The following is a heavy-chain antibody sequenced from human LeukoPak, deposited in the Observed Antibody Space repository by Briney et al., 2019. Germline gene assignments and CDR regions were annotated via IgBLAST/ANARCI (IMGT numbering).Heavy chain of an antibody. CDR1: DGSISSYH. CDR3: TRNGGYSDWYFDL. CDR2: IYSSGST. D-gene: IGHD4-23*01. Sequence: SETLSLTCTVSDGSISSYHWSWIRQSAGKGLEWIGRIYSSGSTNYNPSLKSRVTMSVDTSKNQFSLKLSSVTAADTAVYYCTRNGGYSDWYFDLWGRGTLVTVSS. V-gene: IGHV4-4*07. J-gene: IGHJ2*01.